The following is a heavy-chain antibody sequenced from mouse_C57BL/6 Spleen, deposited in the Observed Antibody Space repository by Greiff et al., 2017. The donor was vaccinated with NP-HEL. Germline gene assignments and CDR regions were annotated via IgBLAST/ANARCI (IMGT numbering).Heavy chain of an antibody. V-gene: IGHV1-81*01. D-gene: IGHD2-4*01. CDR1: GYTFTSYG. CDR3: ARSGDYDEAMDY. Sequence: QVQLKQSGAELARPGASVKLSCKASGYTFTSYGISWVKQRPGQGLEWIGEIYPRSGNTYYNEKFKGKATLTADKSSSTAYMELRSLTSEDSAVYFCARSGDYDEAMDYWGQGTSVTVSS. CDR2: IYPRSGNT. J-gene: IGHJ4*01.